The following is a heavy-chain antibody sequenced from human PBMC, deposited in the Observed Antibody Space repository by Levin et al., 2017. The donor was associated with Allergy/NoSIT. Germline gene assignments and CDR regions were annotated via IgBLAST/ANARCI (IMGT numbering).Heavy chain of an antibody. Sequence: GESLKISCAASGFTFSSYAMHWVRQAPGKGLEWVAVISYDGSNKYYADSVKGRFTISRDNSKNTLYLQMNSLRAEDTAVYYCARDPYSGSYSGGGYFDYWGQGTLVTVSS. CDR3: ARDPYSGSYSGGGYFDY. CDR1: GFTFSSYA. J-gene: IGHJ4*02. V-gene: IGHV3-30-3*01. CDR2: ISYDGSNK. D-gene: IGHD1-26*01.